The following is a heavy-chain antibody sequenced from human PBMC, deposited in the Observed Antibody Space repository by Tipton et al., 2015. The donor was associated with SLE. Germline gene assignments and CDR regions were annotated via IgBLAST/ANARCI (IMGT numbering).Heavy chain of an antibody. D-gene: IGHD6-19*01. V-gene: IGHV4-61*02. J-gene: IGHJ3*02. CDR1: GGSIRSGNHY. Sequence: TLSLTCTVSGGSIRSGNHYWGWIRQPAGKGLEWIGCIYTNGSTNYNPSLKSRVTMSVDTSKNQFSLKLSSVAAADTAVYYCARRGWVDAFDIWGQGTMVIVSS. CDR3: ARRGWVDAFDI. CDR2: IYTNGST.